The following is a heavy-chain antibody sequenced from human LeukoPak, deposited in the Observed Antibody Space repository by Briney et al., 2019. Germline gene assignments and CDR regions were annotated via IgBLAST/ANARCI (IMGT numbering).Heavy chain of an antibody. CDR1: GYSFTSYW. V-gene: IGHV5-51*01. Sequence: GESLKISCKGSGYSFTSYWIGWVRQMPGKGLEWMGIIYPGDSDTRYGPSFQGQVTISADKSISTAYLQWSSLKASDTAMYYCARHRGGYCSGGSCSAAFDIWGQGTMVTVSS. CDR3: ARHRGGYCSGGSCSAAFDI. CDR2: IYPGDSDT. D-gene: IGHD2-15*01. J-gene: IGHJ3*02.